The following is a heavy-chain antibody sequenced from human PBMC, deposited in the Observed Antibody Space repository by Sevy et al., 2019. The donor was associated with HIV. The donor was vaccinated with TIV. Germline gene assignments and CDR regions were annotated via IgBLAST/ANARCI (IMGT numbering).Heavy chain of an antibody. V-gene: IGHV4-59*01. CDR1: GGSISSYY. CDR2: ICYSGST. D-gene: IGHD6-13*01. J-gene: IGHJ5*02. Sequence: SETLSLTCTVSGGSISSYYWSWIRQPPGKGLELIGYICYSGSTNYNPSLKSRVTISVDTSKNQFSLKLSSVTAADTAVYYCARALNGYSSSWYELYWFDPWGQGTLVTVSS. CDR3: ARALNGYSSSWYELYWFDP.